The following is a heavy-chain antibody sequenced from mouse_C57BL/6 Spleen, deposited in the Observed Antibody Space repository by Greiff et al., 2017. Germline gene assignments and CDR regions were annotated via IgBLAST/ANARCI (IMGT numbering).Heavy chain of an antibody. V-gene: IGHV1-81*01. Sequence: VKLMESGAELARPGASVKLSCKASGYTFTSYGISWVKQRTGQGLEWIGEIYPRSGNTYYNEKFKGKATLTADKSSSTAYMELRSLTSEDSAVYFCASPTEEYFDVWGTGTTVTVSS. CDR1: GYTFTSYG. CDR2: IYPRSGNT. CDR3: ASPTEEYFDV. D-gene: IGHD1-1*01. J-gene: IGHJ1*03.